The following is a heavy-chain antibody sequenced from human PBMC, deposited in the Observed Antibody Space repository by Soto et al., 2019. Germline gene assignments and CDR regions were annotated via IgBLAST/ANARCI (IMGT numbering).Heavy chain of an antibody. V-gene: IGHV4-39*01. CDR2: IYYSGST. Sequence: SETLSLTCTVSGGSISSSSYYWGWIRQPPGKGLEWIGSIYYSGSTYYNPSLKSRVTISVDTSKNQFSLKLSSVTAADTAVYYCAKLGYCSGGSCYGVSYWGQGTLVTVSS. CDR1: GGSISSSSYY. J-gene: IGHJ4*02. CDR3: AKLGYCSGGSCYGVSY. D-gene: IGHD2-15*01.